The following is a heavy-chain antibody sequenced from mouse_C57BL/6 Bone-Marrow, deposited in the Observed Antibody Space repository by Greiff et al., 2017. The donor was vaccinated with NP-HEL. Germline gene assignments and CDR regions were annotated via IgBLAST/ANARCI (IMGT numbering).Heavy chain of an antibody. Sequence: VQLQQSGPVLVKPGASVKMSCKASGYTFTDYYMNWVKQSHGKSLEWIGVINPYNGGTSYNQKFKGKATLTVDKSSSTAYMELNSLTSEDSAVYYCARWTYGSFYWYFDVWGTGTTVTVSS. CDR2: INPYNGGT. CDR1: GYTFTDYY. J-gene: IGHJ1*03. CDR3: ARWTYGSFYWYFDV. V-gene: IGHV1-19*01. D-gene: IGHD1-1*01.